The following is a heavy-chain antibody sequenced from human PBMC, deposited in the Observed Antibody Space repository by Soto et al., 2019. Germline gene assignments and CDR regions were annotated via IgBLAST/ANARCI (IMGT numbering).Heavy chain of an antibody. D-gene: IGHD2-21*02. CDR3: ARIMCGGDCYDFDY. J-gene: IGHJ4*02. Sequence: QVQLVESGGGVVQPGRSLRLSCAASGFTFSSYGMHWVRQAPGKGLEWVAVIWYDGSNKYYADSVKGRFTISRDNSKNTLYLQMNSRRAEYTAVYYCARIMCGGDCYDFDYWGQGTLVTVSS. CDR1: GFTFSSYG. V-gene: IGHV3-33*01. CDR2: IWYDGSNK.